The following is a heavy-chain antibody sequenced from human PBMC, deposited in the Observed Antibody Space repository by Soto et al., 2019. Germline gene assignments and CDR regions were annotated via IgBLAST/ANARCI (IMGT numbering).Heavy chain of an antibody. Sequence: EVQLVESGGGLVQPGRSLRLSCAASGFTFDDYAMHWVRQAPGKGLEWVSGISWNSGSIGYADSVKGRFTISRDNAKKSLYLQMNSLRAEDTALYYCAKAPIEWLVSWYFDLWGRGTLVTVSS. J-gene: IGHJ2*01. CDR2: ISWNSGSI. CDR3: AKAPIEWLVSWYFDL. V-gene: IGHV3-9*01. D-gene: IGHD6-19*01. CDR1: GFTFDDYA.